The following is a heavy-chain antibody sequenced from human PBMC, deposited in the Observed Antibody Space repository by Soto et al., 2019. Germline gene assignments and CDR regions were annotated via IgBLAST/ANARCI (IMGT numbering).Heavy chain of an antibody. V-gene: IGHV3-30*18. CDR1: GFTFSSYG. CDR2: ISYDGSNK. D-gene: IGHD3-10*01. Sequence: GSLRLSGAASGFTFSSYGMHWVRQAPGKGLEWVAVISYDGSNKYYADSVKGRFTISRDNSKNTLYLQMNSLRAEDTAVYYCAKDRKLGLLWFGEEEGNNWFDPWGQGTLVPVSS. CDR3: AKDRKLGLLWFGEEEGNNWFDP. J-gene: IGHJ5*02.